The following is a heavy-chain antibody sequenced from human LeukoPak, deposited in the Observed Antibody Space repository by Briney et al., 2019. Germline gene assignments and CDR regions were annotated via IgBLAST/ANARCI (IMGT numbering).Heavy chain of an antibody. CDR3: ALIPSAKRLQPGGRHVPDAFDI. CDR2: ISAYNGNT. V-gene: IGHV1-18*01. D-gene: IGHD3-16*01. J-gene: IGHJ3*02. CDR1: GYTFTSYG. Sequence: KPGASVKVSCKASGYTFTSYGISWVRQAPGQGLEWMGWISAYNGNTNYAQKLQGRVTMTTDTSTSTAYMELRSLRSDDTAVYYCALIPSAKRLQPGGRHVPDAFDIWGQGTMVTVSS.